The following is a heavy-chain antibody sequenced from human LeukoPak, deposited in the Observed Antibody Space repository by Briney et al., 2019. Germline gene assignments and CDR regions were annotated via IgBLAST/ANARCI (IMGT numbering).Heavy chain of an antibody. CDR3: AREWAARETLAFDI. CDR1: GYTFTGYY. CDR2: INPNSGGT. J-gene: IGHJ3*02. Sequence: GASVKVSCKASGYTFTGYYMHWVRQAPGQGLERMGWINPNSGGTNYAQKFQGRVTMTRDTSISTAYMELSRLRSDDTAVYYCAREWAARETLAFDIWGQGTMVTVSS. D-gene: IGHD6-6*01. V-gene: IGHV1-2*02.